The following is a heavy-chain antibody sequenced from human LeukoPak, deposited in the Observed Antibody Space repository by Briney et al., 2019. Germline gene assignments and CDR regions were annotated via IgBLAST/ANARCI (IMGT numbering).Heavy chain of an antibody. CDR1: GGPSSSYY. D-gene: IGHD1-26*01. V-gene: IGHV4-59*04. CDR3: ASPVGATTKAFDI. J-gene: IGHJ3*02. Sequence: SETLSLTCTVSGGPSSSYYWSWIRQPAGKGLEWIGSIYHSGSTYYNPSLKSRVTISVDTSKNQFSLKLSSVTAADTAVYYCASPVGATTKAFDIWGQGTMVTVSS. CDR2: IYHSGST.